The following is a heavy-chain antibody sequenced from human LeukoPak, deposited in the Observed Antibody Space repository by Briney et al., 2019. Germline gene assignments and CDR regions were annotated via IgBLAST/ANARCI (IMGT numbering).Heavy chain of an antibody. D-gene: IGHD6-13*01. CDR1: GFTFSSYS. Sequence: GGSLRLSCAASGFTFSSYSMNWVRQAPGKGLEWASSISSSSSYIYYADSVKGRFTISRDNAKNSLCLQMNSLRAEDTAVYYCARDVLAAGLADYWGQGTLVTVSS. CDR3: ARDVLAAGLADY. CDR2: ISSSSSYI. V-gene: IGHV3-21*01. J-gene: IGHJ4*02.